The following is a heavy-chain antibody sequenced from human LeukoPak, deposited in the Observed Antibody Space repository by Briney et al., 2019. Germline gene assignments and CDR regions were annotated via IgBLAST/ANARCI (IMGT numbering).Heavy chain of an antibody. CDR2: ISGGGGST. CDR1: GFTFSSYA. J-gene: IGHJ6*02. V-gene: IGHV3-23*01. D-gene: IGHD2-2*01. Sequence: GGSLRLSCAASGFTFSSYAMSWVRQAPGKGLEWVSAISGGGGSTYYADSVKGRFTISRDNSKNTLYLQMNSLRAEDTAVYYCANGPPRLSVARYYCSSTSCYGSDVWGQGTTVTVSS. CDR3: ANGPPRLSVARYYCSSTSCYGSDV.